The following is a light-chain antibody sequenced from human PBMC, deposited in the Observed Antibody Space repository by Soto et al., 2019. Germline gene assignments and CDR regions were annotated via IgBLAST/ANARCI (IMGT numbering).Light chain of an antibody. Sequence: EIVLTQSPGTLSLSPGERATLSCRASQSVSSSYLAWYQQKPGQAPRLLIYGASSRATGIPDRFSGGGSGTDFTLTISRLVPEDFAVYYCQQYGSSPWTFGQGTKVEIK. CDR3: QQYGSSPWT. CDR1: QSVSSSY. J-gene: IGKJ1*01. V-gene: IGKV3-20*01. CDR2: GAS.